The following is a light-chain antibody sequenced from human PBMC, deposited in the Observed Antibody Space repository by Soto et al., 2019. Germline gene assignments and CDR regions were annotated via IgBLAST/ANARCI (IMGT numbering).Light chain of an antibody. J-gene: IGLJ1*01. CDR1: RSDVGGYNY. CDR2: DVN. CDR3: CSYGGGNNFYV. V-gene: IGLV2-11*01. Sequence: QSVLTQPRSVSGSPGQSVAISCTGTRSDVGGYNYVSWYQQHPGKAPKLMIYDVNKRPSGVPDRFSGSKSGNTASLTVSGLQAEDEGDYYCCSYGGGNNFYVFGTGTKVAVL.